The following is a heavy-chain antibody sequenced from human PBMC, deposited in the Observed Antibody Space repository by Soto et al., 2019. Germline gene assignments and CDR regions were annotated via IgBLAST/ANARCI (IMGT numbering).Heavy chain of an antibody. CDR1: GYTFTSYG. J-gene: IGHJ6*02. Sequence: ASVKVSCKASGYTFTSYGISWVRQAPGQGLEWMGWISAYNGNTNYAQKLQGRVTMTTDTSTSTAYMELRSLRSDDTAVYYCARHTSKGWFESYYYYGMDVWGQGTTVTVYS. V-gene: IGHV1-18*01. CDR2: ISAYNGNT. CDR3: ARHTSKGWFESYYYYGMDV. D-gene: IGHD3-10*01.